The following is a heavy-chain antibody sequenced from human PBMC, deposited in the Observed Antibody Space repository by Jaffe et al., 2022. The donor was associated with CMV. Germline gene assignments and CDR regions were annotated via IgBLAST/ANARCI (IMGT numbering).Heavy chain of an antibody. V-gene: IGHV3-66*01. CDR3: ARATIVVVPAAMVLGYHNYYMDV. J-gene: IGHJ6*03. D-gene: IGHD2-2*01. CDR2: IYSGGST. Sequence: EVQLVESGGGLVQPGGSLRLSCAASGFTVSSNYMSWVRQAPGKGLEWVSVIYSGGSTYYADSVKGRFTISRDNSKNTLYLQMNSLRAEDTAVYYCARATIVVVPAAMVLGYHNYYMDVWGKGTTVTVSS. CDR1: GFTVSSNY.